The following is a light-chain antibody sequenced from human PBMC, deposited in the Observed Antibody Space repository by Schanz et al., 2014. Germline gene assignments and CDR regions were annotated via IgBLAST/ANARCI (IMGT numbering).Light chain of an antibody. J-gene: IGKJ1*01. Sequence: EIVLTQSPGTLSLSPGERATLSCRASQTVSSYLAWYQQKPGQAPRLLIYDASNRATGIPARFSGSGSGTDFTLTISGLQSEDFAMYYCQQYNEWPRTFGQGTRVEIK. V-gene: IGKV3-11*01. CDR3: QQYNEWPRT. CDR2: DAS. CDR1: QTVSSY.